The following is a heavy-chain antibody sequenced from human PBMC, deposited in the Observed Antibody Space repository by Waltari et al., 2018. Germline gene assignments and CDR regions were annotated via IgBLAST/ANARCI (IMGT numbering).Heavy chain of an antibody. CDR3: ARGGDSSWPR. D-gene: IGHD3-22*01. J-gene: IGHJ4*02. CDR2: SNWKGDKV. CDR1: GFTFDDYG. V-gene: IGHV3-20*04. Sequence: VESGGGVIRPGGSLRLSCEASGFTFDDYGMSWVRQGPGKGLEWSAGSNWKGDKVAYGDAVRGRFIISRDNAKNLLYLQMNTVGLDDTALYYCARGGDSSWPRWGQGTLVTVSA.